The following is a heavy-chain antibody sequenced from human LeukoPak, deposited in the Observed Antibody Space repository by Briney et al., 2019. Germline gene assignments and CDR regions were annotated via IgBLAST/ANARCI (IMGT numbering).Heavy chain of an antibody. CDR2: INSDGSST. D-gene: IGHD6-6*01. V-gene: IGHV3-74*01. Sequence: GGSLRLSCAACGFTFSIYWMHWVRQAPGKGLVWVSHINSDGSSTSYADSVKGRFTISRDNAKNTLYLQMNSLRAEDTAVYYCGRGGFYSTSPFDYWGQGTLVTVSS. CDR1: GFTFSIYW. J-gene: IGHJ4*02. CDR3: GRGGFYSTSPFDY.